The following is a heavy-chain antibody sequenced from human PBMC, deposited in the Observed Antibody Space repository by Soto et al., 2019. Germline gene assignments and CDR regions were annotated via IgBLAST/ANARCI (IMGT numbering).Heavy chain of an antibody. J-gene: IGHJ6*02. CDR1: EFTFSSYA. CDR2: ISGSGYIT. Sequence: GGSLRPSCAAFEFTFSSYAMSWVRQAPGEGLEWVSAISGSGYITYYADSVKGRFTISRDNSKNTLYLQMNSLRAEDTAVHSCANYYGSSSGMEVWGQGTTVTGSS. D-gene: IGHD3-10*01. CDR3: ANYYGSSSGMEV. V-gene: IGHV3-23*01.